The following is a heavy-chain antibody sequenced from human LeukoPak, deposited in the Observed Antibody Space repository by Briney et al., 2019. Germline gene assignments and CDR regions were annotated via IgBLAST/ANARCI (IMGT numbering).Heavy chain of an antibody. CDR3: AKVDSGYTYGNFDY. J-gene: IGHJ4*02. CDR2: ISDSGGST. V-gene: IGHV3-23*01. CDR1: GFTFSSYA. D-gene: IGHD5-18*01. Sequence: GGSLRLSCAASGFTFSSYAMSWVRQAPGKGLEWVSGISDSGGSTIYADSVKGRFTISRDNFKNTLNLQMNSLRAEDTAVYYCAKVDSGYTYGNFDYWGQGTLVTVSS.